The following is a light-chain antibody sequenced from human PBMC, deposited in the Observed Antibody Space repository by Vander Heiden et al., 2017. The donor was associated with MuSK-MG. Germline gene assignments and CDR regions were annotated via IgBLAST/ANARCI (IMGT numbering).Light chain of an antibody. CDR1: QSVSSSY. V-gene: IGKV3-20*01. J-gene: IGKJ5*01. CDR3: QQYGSSP. Sequence: ELVLTQSPGTLSSSPGERATLSCRASQSVSSSYLAWYQQKPGQAPRLLIYGASSRATGIPDRFSGSGSGTDFTLTISRLEPEDFAVYYCQQYGSSPFGQGTRLEIK. CDR2: GAS.